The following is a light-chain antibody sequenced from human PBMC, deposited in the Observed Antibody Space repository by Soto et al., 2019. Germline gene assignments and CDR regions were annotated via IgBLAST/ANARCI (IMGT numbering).Light chain of an antibody. CDR2: GAS. V-gene: IGKV3-20*01. Sequence: EIVLTQSPGTLSLSPGERATLSCRASQSVYSRYLAWYQQKPGQAPRLLIYGASSRLTGIPERFSGSGSGKDFTLTICSLEPEDVAVYYCQQYGNSPRSFGGGTKVDIK. CDR1: QSVYSRY. CDR3: QQYGNSPRS. J-gene: IGKJ4*01.